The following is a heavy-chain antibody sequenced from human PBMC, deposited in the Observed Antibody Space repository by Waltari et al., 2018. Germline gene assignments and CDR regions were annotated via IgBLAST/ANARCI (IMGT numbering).Heavy chain of an antibody. V-gene: IGHV4-39*01. Sequence: QLQLQESGPGLVKPSETLSLTCTVSGGSISSSRSYWGWCRQPPGKGLEWIGSIYYSGRTYYNPSLKSRVTISVDTSKNQFSLKLSSVTAADTAVYYCARHPAMTIMLWYFDLWGRGTLVTVSS. CDR2: IYYSGRT. CDR1: GGSISSSRSY. J-gene: IGHJ2*01. CDR3: ARHPAMTIMLWYFDL. D-gene: IGHD2-8*01.